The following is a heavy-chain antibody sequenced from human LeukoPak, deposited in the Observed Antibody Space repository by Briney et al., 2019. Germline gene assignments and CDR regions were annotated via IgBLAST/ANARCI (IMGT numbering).Heavy chain of an antibody. V-gene: IGHV4-38-2*01. CDR3: ARVNWNPDY. D-gene: IGHD1-1*01. CDR1: GYSISRGYH. Sequence: SETLSLTCAVSGYSISRGYHWGWIRQPPGKGLEWIGSIHHSGSTYYNSSLKSRVTISVDTSKNQFSLKVSSVTAADTAVHYCARVNWNPDYWGQGTLVTVSS. CDR2: IHHSGST. J-gene: IGHJ4*02.